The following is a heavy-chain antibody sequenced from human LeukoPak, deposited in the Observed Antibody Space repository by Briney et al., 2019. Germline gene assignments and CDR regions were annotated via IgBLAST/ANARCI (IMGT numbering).Heavy chain of an antibody. CDR1: GFTFSSYW. V-gene: IGHV3-30*18. J-gene: IGHJ4*02. CDR3: AKEYRYYGSTYYFDY. Sequence: GGSLRLSCAASGFTFSSYWMSWVRQAPGKGLEWVAVISYDGSNKYYADSVKGRFTISRDNSKNTLYLQMNSLRAEDTAVYYCAKEYRYYGSTYYFDYWGQGTLVTVSS. D-gene: IGHD3-10*01. CDR2: ISYDGSNK.